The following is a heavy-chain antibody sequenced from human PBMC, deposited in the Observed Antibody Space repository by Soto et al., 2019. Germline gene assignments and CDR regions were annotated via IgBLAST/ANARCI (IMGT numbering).Heavy chain of an antibody. CDR1: GFTFSAFA. Sequence: PGGSLRLSCAVSGFTFSAFAMYWVRQAPGKGLEWVALISYDGRNEDYAESVRGRFTISRDNSKNTLYLDMDRLSAEDSAVYFCAKGVVREPAYFDYWGQGTLVTVSS. J-gene: IGHJ4*02. CDR3: AKGVVREPAYFDY. D-gene: IGHD3-10*01. CDR2: ISYDGRNE. V-gene: IGHV3-30*18.